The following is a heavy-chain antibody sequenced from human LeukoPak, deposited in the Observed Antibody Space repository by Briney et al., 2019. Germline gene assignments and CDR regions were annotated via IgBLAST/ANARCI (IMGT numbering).Heavy chain of an antibody. CDR2: IYYSGST. CDR1: GGSISSYY. J-gene: IGHJ6*02. V-gene: IGHV4-59*08. D-gene: IGHD3-10*01. CDR3: ARRITYYYGVDV. Sequence: SETLSLTCTVSGGSISSYYWSWIRQPPGKGLEWIGYIYYSGSTNYNPSLKSRVTISVDTSKNQFSLKLSSVTAADTAVYYCARRITYYYGVDVWGQGTTVTVSS.